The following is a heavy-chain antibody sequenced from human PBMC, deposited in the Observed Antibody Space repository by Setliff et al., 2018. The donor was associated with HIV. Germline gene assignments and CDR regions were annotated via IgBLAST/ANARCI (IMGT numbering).Heavy chain of an antibody. V-gene: IGHV1-2*02. CDR3: VREYYDSSGYRSNDY. D-gene: IGHD3-22*01. CDR1: GYLFTGYY. CDR2: INVNSGGT. J-gene: IGHJ4*02. Sequence: ASVKVSCKASGYLFTGYYMHWVRQAPGQGLEWMGWINVNSGGTKYAQKFQGRVTMTRDTSISTAYMELSRLRSDDTAVYYCVREYYDSSGYRSNDYWGQGTLVTVSS.